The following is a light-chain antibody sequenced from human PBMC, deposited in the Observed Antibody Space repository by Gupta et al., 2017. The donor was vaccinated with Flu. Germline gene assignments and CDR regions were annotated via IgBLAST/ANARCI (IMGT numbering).Light chain of an antibody. CDR1: QGVLYNSNNKND. CDR3: QHYYNASTWT. V-gene: IGKV4-1*01. J-gene: IGKJ1*01. CDR2: WAS. Sequence: KPSQGVLYNSNNKNDLAWYQQKPGQPPKLLVYWASTRESGVPDRFSCSGSGTDFTLTISSLQAEDVAVYYCQHYYNASTWTFGQGTKVEIK.